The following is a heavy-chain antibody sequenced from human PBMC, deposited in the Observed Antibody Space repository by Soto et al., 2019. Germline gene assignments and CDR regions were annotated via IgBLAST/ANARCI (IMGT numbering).Heavy chain of an antibody. J-gene: IGHJ4*02. Sequence: GGSLRLSCAASGFTFSSYWMHWVRQAPGKGLVWVSRINSDGSSTSYADSVKGRFTISRDNAKNTLYLQMNSLRAEDTAVYYCARCECSSWYQLFGAASNYFDYWGQGTLVTVSS. V-gene: IGHV3-74*01. CDR1: GFTFSSYW. CDR3: ARCECSSWYQLFGAASNYFDY. CDR2: INSDGSST. D-gene: IGHD6-13*01.